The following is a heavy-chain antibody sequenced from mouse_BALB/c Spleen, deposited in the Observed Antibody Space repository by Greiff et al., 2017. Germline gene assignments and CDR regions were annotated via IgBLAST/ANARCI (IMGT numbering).Heavy chain of an antibody. D-gene: IGHD2-2*01. Sequence: QVQLQQPGAELVKPGASVKLSCKASGYTFTSYWMHWVKQRPGQGLEWIGEINPSNGRTNYNEKFKSKATLTVDNSSSTAYMELRSLTSEDSAVYYCARSGYGYWGQGTTLTVSS. CDR2: INPSNGRT. CDR3: ARSGYGY. J-gene: IGHJ2*01. CDR1: GYTFTSYW. V-gene: IGHV1S81*02.